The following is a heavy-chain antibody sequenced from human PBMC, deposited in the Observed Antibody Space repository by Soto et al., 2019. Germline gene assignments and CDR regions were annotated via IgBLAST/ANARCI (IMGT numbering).Heavy chain of an antibody. CDR1: GYTFTSYD. V-gene: IGHV1-8*01. Sequence: ASVKVSCKASGYTFTSYDINWVRQATGQGLEWMGWMNPNSGNTGYAQKFQGRVTMTRNTSISTAYLELSSLRTEDTAVYYCARQGRGSYCFDYWGQGTLVTVSS. CDR2: MNPNSGNT. D-gene: IGHD1-26*01. J-gene: IGHJ4*02. CDR3: ARQGRGSYCFDY.